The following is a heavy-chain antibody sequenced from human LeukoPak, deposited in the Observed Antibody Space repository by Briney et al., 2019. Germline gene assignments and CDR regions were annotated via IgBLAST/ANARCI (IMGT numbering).Heavy chain of an antibody. CDR2: IYHSGST. J-gene: IGHJ4*02. Sequence: PSGTLSLTCAVSGGSISSSNWWSWVRQPPGKGLEWIGEIYHSGSTNYNPSLKSRVTISLDKSKNQFSLKLSSVTAADTAVYYCARDRLSSGWPRSGFDYWGQGTLVTVSS. CDR1: GGSISSSNW. D-gene: IGHD6-19*01. CDR3: ARDRLSSGWPRSGFDY. V-gene: IGHV4-4*02.